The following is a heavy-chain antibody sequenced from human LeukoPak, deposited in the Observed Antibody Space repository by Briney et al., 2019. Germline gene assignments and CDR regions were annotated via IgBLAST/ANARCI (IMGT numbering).Heavy chain of an antibody. CDR3: ARAIRTGLGIGSFDG. J-gene: IGHJ4*02. Sequence: PSETLSLTCTVSGYSISSGYYWGWIRQPPGKGLESIGTIYHSGSIYYNPSLKSRVTISVDTSKNQFSLKLSSLTAADTAVYYCARAIRTGLGIGSFDGWGQGTLVTVSS. CDR1: GYSISSGYY. V-gene: IGHV4-38-2*02. D-gene: IGHD7-27*01. CDR2: IYHSGSI.